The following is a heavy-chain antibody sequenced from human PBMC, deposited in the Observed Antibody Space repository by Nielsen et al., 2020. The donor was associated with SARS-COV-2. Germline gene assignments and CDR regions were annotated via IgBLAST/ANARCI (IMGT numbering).Heavy chain of an antibody. CDR1: GFTVSSNY. Sequence: GESLKISCAASGFTVSSNYMSWVRQAPGKGLEWVSVIYSGGSTYYADSVKGRFTISRDNSKNTLYLQMNSLRAEDTAVYYCARNPSSSWYLVYFDYWGQGTLVTVSS. CDR3: ARNPSSSWYLVYFDY. D-gene: IGHD6-13*01. V-gene: IGHV3-53*01. J-gene: IGHJ4*02. CDR2: IYSGGST.